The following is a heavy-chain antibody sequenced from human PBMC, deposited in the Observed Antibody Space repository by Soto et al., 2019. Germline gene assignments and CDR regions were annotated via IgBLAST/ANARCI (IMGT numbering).Heavy chain of an antibody. CDR3: SRDIGRYSFDY. CDR2: SRNKVNGYTT. V-gene: IGHV3-72*01. CDR1: GFTLSDHR. Sequence: PGGSLRLSCAASGFTLSDHRMDWVRQAPGKGLEWIARSRNKVNGYTTEYAASVKGRFTISRDDSKNSLYLQMNSLEAEDTAVYFCSRDIGRYSFDYWGQGTLVTVS. J-gene: IGHJ4*02. D-gene: IGHD3-10*01.